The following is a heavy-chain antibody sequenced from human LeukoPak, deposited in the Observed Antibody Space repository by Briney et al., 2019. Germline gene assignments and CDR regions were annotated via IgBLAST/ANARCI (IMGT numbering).Heavy chain of an antibody. CDR2: IYYSGST. CDR1: GGSISSYY. V-gene: IGHV4-59*12. J-gene: IGHJ4*02. CDR3: ARDNPMDGDKPLDY. D-gene: IGHD4-23*01. Sequence: PSETLSLTCTVSGGSISSYYWSWIRQPPGKGLEWIGYIYYSGSTHYNPSLKSRVTISVDTSKNQFSLKLSSVTAADTAVYYCARDNPMDGDKPLDYWGQGTLVTVSS.